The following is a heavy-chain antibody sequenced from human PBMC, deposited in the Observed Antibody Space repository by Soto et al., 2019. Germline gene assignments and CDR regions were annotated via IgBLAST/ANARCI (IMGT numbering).Heavy chain of an antibody. CDR1: GFTFSSYA. CDR3: ARDRVSGLPDFYYYGMDV. Sequence: QVQLVESGGGVVQPGRSLRLSCAASGFTFSSYAMHWVRQAPGKGLEWVAVISYDGSNKYYADSVKGRFTISRDNSKNTLYLQMNSLRAEDTAVYYCARDRVSGLPDFYYYGMDVWGQGTTVTVSS. V-gene: IGHV3-30-3*01. D-gene: IGHD6-19*01. CDR2: ISYDGSNK. J-gene: IGHJ6*02.